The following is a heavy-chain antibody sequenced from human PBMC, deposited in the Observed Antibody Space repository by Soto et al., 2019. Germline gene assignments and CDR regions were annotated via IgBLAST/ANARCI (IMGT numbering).Heavy chain of an antibody. V-gene: IGHV4-39*01. CDR1: GDSISSINYY. Sequence: SETLSLTCTVSGDSISSINYYWGWIRQPPGKGLEWIGRIYYSGNTFYNPSLKSRVTISVDTSKNQFSLKLNSVTAADTAVYFCARHLTASVTTLDRFDPWGQGILVTVSS. CDR2: IYYSGNT. D-gene: IGHD4-4*01. CDR3: ARHLTASVTTLDRFDP. J-gene: IGHJ5*02.